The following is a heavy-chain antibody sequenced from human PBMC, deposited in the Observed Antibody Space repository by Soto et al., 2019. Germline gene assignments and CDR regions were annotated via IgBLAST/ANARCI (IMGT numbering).Heavy chain of an antibody. J-gene: IGHJ6*01. D-gene: IGHD7-27*01. CDR2: IYYSGNT. CDR3: ATCQLGEYYYAMEL. V-gene: IGHV4-4*02. CDR1: GHSLTTYKW. Sequence: TLSLTCGLSGHSLTTYKWLTLVRHTPGRGLGWIVGIYYSGNTRYNPSLKSRVTISKDTSKNQLSLDRNSGTVADTALCYCATCQLGEYYYAMELWGQGTTVTVPQ.